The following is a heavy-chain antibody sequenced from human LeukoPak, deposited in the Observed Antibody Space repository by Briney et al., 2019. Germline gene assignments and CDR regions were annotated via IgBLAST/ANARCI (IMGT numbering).Heavy chain of an antibody. Sequence: ASVKVSCKASGYTFTSYAMHWVRQAPGQRLEWMGWINAGNGNTKYSQKFQGRVTITRDTSASTAYMELSSLRSEDTAVYYCARYSSSWRTYFDYWGQGTLVTVSS. J-gene: IGHJ4*02. V-gene: IGHV1-3*01. CDR3: ARYSSSWRTYFDY. CDR2: INAGNGNT. CDR1: GYTFTSYA. D-gene: IGHD6-13*01.